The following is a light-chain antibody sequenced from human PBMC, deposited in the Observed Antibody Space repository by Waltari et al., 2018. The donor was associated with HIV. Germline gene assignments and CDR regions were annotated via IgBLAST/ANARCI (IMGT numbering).Light chain of an antibody. J-gene: IGKJ4*01. Sequence: EIVLTQSPATLSLSPGERATLSCRASQSVCNYLAWYQHKPGQAPRLLIYDGSNRASGVPARFSVSGSGTDFTLTISSLEPEDFAVYYCQQRSSWPQLTFGGGTKVEIK. CDR2: DGS. CDR3: QQRSSWPQLT. V-gene: IGKV3-11*01. CDR1: QSVCNY.